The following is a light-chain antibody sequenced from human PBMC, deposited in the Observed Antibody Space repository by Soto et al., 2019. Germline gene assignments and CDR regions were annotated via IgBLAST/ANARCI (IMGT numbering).Light chain of an antibody. CDR1: QSISSW. CDR3: QQYNSYSPWT. CDR2: KAS. J-gene: IGKJ1*01. Sequence: DIQMTQSPSTLSASVGDRVTITCRASQSISSWLAWYQQKPGKAPKLLIYKASILESGVPSRFSGSGSGTECTLTISSLQPDDFATYYCQQYNSYSPWTFGQGTKVEIK. V-gene: IGKV1-5*03.